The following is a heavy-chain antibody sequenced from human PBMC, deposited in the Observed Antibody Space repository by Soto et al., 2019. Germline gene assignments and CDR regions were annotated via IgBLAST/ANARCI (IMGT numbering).Heavy chain of an antibody. CDR2: IYPGDSDT. J-gene: IGHJ6*02. CDR3: ARVGRVGGYNYHYYYYGMDV. Sequence: GESLKISCKGSGYSFTSYCIGWVRQMPWKGLEWMGIIYPGDSDTRYSPSFQGQVTISADKSISTAYLQWSRLKASDTAMYYCARVGRVGGYNYHYYYYGMDVWGPGPPLTVSS. CDR1: GYSFTSYC. D-gene: IGHD5-12*01. V-gene: IGHV5-51*01.